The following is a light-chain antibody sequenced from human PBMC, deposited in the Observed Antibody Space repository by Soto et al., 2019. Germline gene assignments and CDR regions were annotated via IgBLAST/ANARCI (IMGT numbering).Light chain of an antibody. CDR2: DAS. CDR3: QQSHITQYS. CDR1: QSVSSN. Sequence: EILMTQSPATLSVSPGERATLSCRASQSVSSNLAWYQQKPGQPPRLLIYDASTRATGVPARFSGSGSGTEFTLTISSLQREDFATYYCQQSHITQYSFGQGTTVEIK. V-gene: IGKV3-15*01. J-gene: IGKJ2*03.